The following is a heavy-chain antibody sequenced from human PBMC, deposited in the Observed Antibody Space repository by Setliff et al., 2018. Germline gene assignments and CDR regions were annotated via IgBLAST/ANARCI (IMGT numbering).Heavy chain of an antibody. CDR2: IKGKTDGLAT. D-gene: IGHD3-16*01. CDR3: TTDPSATFGGVIGAAFDM. V-gene: IGHV3-15*07. CDR1: GFTFSNAW. J-gene: IGHJ3*02. Sequence: GGSLRLSCAASGFTFSNAWMNWVRQAPGKGLEWVGRIKGKTDGLATDYAAPVKGRFTISRDDSTNKLYLQMNSLKTEDTAVYYCTTDPSATFGGVIGAAFDMWGQGQWSPSPQ.